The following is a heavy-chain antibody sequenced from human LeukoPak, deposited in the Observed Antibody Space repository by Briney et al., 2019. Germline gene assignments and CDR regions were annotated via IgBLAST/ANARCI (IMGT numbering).Heavy chain of an antibody. CDR3: ARGGRYFGY. CDR2: ISPNSDNI. D-gene: IGHD3-9*01. V-gene: IGHV3-11*04. CDR1: GFSFRDRY. Sequence: GGSLRLSCAATGFSFRDRYMSWIRQAPGKGMEWVAYISPNSDNIHYADSVKGRFTISRDNAKNSLFLQVNSLRAEDTAVYYCARGGRYFGYWGQGTLVTVSS. J-gene: IGHJ4*02.